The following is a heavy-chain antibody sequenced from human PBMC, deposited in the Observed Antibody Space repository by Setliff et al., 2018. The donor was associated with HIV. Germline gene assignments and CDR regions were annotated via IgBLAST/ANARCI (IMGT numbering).Heavy chain of an antibody. D-gene: IGHD6-13*01. Sequence: SETLSLTCTVSGGSISSYYWSWIQQPAGKRLEFIGRISAAGTINYNPSLRSRVTLSVDTSENQFSLTVNSVTAADTAMYFCARDEGRATGSWWDQSASWYLDYWGHGILVTVSS. J-gene: IGHJ4*01. CDR1: GGSISSYY. V-gene: IGHV4-4*07. CDR3: ARDEGRATGSWWDQSASWYLDY. CDR2: ISAAGTI.